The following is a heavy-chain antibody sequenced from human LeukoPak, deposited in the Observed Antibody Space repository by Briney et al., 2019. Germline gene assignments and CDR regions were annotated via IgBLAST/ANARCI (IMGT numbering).Heavy chain of an antibody. CDR1: GYSISSGYY. D-gene: IGHD1-20*01. V-gene: IGHV4-38-2*02. CDR2: MFHSGST. CDR3: ARVGYNWNRDFDY. J-gene: IGHJ4*02. Sequence: SETLSLTCTVSGYSISSGYYWGWIRQPPGKGLEWIGSMFHSGSTYYNPSLKSRVTMSVDTSKNQFSLKLSSVTAADTAVYYCARVGYNWNRDFDYWGQGTLVTVSS.